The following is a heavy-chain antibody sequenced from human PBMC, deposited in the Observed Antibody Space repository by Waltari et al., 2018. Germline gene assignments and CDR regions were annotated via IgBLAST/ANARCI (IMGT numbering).Heavy chain of an antibody. CDR1: GGSISSSSYY. CDR2: IYYSGST. V-gene: IGHV4-39*07. D-gene: IGHD6-6*01. CDR3: ARHEYSSSNWFDP. Sequence: QLQLQESGPGLVKPSETLSLTCTVSGGSISSSSYYWGWIRQPPGKGLEWIGSIYYSGSTSSNPSRKSRVTIAVDTSKNQFSLKLSSVTAADTAVYYCARHEYSSSNWFDPWGQGTLVTVSS. J-gene: IGHJ5*02.